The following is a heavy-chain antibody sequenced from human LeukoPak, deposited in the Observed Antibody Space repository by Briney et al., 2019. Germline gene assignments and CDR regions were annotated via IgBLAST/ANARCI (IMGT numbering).Heavy chain of an antibody. V-gene: IGHV3-30*02. CDR3: ARDVYLDN. CDR2: IRYDGLYQ. Sequence: PGGSLRLSCAASGFTFSTYGMHRVRQAPGKGLEWVAFIRYDGLYQYYADSVKGRFTISRDSPKSTLSLQMNSLRAEDTGVYYCARDVYLDNWGQGTLVTVSS. CDR1: GFTFSTYG. D-gene: IGHD2/OR15-2a*01. J-gene: IGHJ4*02.